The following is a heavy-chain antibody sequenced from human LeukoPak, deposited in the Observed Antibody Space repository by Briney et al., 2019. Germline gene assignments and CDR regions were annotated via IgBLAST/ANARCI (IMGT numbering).Heavy chain of an antibody. Sequence: SETLSLTCTVSGGSISSYYWSWIRQPAGKGLEWIGRIHTSGSTNYNPSLKSRVTMSVDTSKNQFSLKLSSVTAADTAVYYCARALGDWNYADDAFDIWGQGTMVTVSS. CDR1: GGSISSYY. CDR3: ARALGDWNYADDAFDI. D-gene: IGHD1-7*01. V-gene: IGHV4-4*07. J-gene: IGHJ3*02. CDR2: IHTSGST.